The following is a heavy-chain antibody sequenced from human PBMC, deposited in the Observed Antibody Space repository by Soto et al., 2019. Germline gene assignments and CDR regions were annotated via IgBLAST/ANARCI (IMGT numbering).Heavy chain of an antibody. V-gene: IGHV4-39*01. D-gene: IGHD3-10*01. J-gene: IGHJ2*01. CDR2: IYSSGST. Sequence: QLQLQESGPRLVKPSETLSLTCTVSGGSIRSFCYPQGWIRQPPGKGLEWIGNIYSSGSTNYNPALKSRVTISVATSNNQLALTLSTVTASDRGLYNCARRYYDSVTDYHSFHYFDLWGRGTLVTVSS. CDR3: ARRYYDSVTDYHSFHYFDL. CDR1: GGSIRSFCYP.